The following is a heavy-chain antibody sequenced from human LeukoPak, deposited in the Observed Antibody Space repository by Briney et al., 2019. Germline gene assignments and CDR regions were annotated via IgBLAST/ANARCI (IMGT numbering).Heavy chain of an antibody. CDR2: IYYTGTT. V-gene: IGHV4-59*01. D-gene: IGHD3-22*01. J-gene: IGHJ4*02. CDR1: GVSMRTYY. CDR3: ARYDRSGYSLEL. Sequence: SETLSLTCTVSGVSMRTYYWSWIRQPPGKGLEWIGYIYYTGTTKYNPSLRSRVTFSVDTSGSQLSLRLNSVSAADTAIYYCARYDRSGYSLELWGQGTLVTVSS.